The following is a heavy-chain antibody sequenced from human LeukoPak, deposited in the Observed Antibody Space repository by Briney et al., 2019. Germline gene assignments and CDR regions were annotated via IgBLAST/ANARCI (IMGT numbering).Heavy chain of an antibody. D-gene: IGHD5-18*01. CDR1: GGSISSYY. CDR3: ARHIRYSYGYDY. V-gene: IGHV4-59*08. J-gene: IGHJ4*02. CDR2: IYYSGST. Sequence: SETLSLTCTVSGGSISSYYWSWIRQPSGKGLEWIGYIYYSGSTNYNPSLKSRVTISVDTSKNQFSLKLSSVTAADTAVYYCARHIRYSYGYDYWGQGTLVTVSS.